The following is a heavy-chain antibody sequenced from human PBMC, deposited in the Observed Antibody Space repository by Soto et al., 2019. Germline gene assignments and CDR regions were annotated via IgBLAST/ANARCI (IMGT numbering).Heavy chain of an antibody. J-gene: IGHJ4*02. CDR3: AFNSGSGSYYFDY. CDR1: GFTFSSYA. D-gene: IGHD3-10*01. V-gene: IGHV3-23*01. CDR2: ISGGGETT. Sequence: EVPLLESGGGLVQPGGSLRLSCAASGFTFSSYAMWWVRQAPGKGLECVSAISGGGETTYYADSVKGRFTISRDNSKNTLYLLMNSLRAEDTAVYYCAFNSGSGSYYFDYWGQGTLVTVSS.